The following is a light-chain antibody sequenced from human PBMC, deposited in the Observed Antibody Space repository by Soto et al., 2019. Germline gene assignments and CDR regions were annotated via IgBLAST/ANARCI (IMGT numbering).Light chain of an antibody. Sequence: QSVLTQPASVPGSPGQSITISCTGTSSDVGGYNYVSWYQQHPGKDPKLMIYDVSNRPSGVSNRFSGSKYGNTDSLTISGLQAEDEADYSGSSYTGSSTLYVFGTGTKLTVL. CDR1: SSDVGGYNY. V-gene: IGLV2-14*03. J-gene: IGLJ1*01. CDR3: SSYTGSSTLYV. CDR2: DVS.